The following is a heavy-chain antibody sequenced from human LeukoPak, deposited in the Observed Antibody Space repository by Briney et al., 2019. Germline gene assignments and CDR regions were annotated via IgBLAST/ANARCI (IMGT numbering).Heavy chain of an antibody. J-gene: IGHJ4*02. V-gene: IGHV3-30-3*01. CDR3: ARGPYYDSSGSSLDY. Sequence: GRSLRLSCAASGFIFSSYAMHWVRQAPGKGLEWVAVISYDGSNKYYADSVKGRFTISRDNSKNTLYLQMNSLRAEDTAVYYCARGPYYDSSGSSLDYWGQGTLVTVSS. D-gene: IGHD3-22*01. CDR2: ISYDGSNK. CDR1: GFIFSSYA.